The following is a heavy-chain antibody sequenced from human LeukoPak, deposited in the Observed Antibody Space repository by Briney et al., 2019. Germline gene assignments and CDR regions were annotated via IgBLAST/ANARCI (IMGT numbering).Heavy chain of an antibody. V-gene: IGHV4-59*01. CDR2: IYYSGST. CDR1: GGSISSYY. Sequence: SETLSLTCTVSGGSISSYYWSWIRQPPGKGLEWIGYIYYSGSTNYNPSLKSRVTISVDTSKNQFSLKLSSVTAADTAVYYCARGIVGATHFDYWGQGTLVTVCS. J-gene: IGHJ4*02. D-gene: IGHD1-26*01. CDR3: ARGIVGATHFDY.